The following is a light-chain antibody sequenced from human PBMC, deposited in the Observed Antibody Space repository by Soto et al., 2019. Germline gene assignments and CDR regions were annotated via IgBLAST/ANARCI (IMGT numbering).Light chain of an antibody. CDR3: ATWDDSLNGQV. V-gene: IGLV1-44*01. CDR2: SNN. CDR1: SSNIGSNT. J-gene: IGLJ2*01. Sequence: QAVVTQPPSASGTPGQRVTISCSGSSSNIGSNTVNWYQQLPGTAPKLLIYSNNQRPSGVPDRFSGSKSVTSASLAISGLQSEGEADYYCATWDDSLNGQVFGGGTKVTVL.